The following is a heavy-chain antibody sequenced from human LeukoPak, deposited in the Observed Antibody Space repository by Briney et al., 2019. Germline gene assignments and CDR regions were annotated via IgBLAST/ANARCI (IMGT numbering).Heavy chain of an antibody. CDR2: IYPGDSDT. V-gene: IGHV5-51*01. Sequence: AESLQISCWAAADSSTSYWIGCLRRLPPESLQWMGIIYPGDSDTRYSPSFQSQVTISADKSINTAYLQWSSLKASDTAMYYCARHGDDFDDWGQGTLVTVSS. CDR3: ARHGDDFDD. J-gene: IGHJ4*02. CDR1: ADSSTSYW. D-gene: IGHD4-17*01.